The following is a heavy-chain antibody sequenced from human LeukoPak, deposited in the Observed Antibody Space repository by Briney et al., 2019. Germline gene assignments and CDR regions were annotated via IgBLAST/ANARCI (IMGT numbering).Heavy chain of an antibody. CDR3: SSDRYRYDILTGYYHDAYDI. CDR2: INHSGST. V-gene: IGHV4-34*01. J-gene: IGHJ3*02. D-gene: IGHD3-9*01. CDR1: RGSLSGYY. Sequence: SETLSLTCAVYRGSLSGYYWSWIRQPPGKGLEWIGEINHSGSTNYNPSLKSRVTISVDTSKNQFSLKLTSVTAADPPVYYWSSDRYRYDILTGYYHDAYDIWGHGTMVIVSS.